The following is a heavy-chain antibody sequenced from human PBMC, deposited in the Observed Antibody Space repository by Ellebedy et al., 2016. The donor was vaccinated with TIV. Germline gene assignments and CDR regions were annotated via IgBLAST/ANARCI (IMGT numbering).Heavy chain of an antibody. J-gene: IGHJ4*02. CDR3: AGERGDTALFRVLVF. Sequence: MPSETLSLTCTVSGGSITTGGYYWSWIRQYPGKGLEWLGFIYHDGGIYYNPSLKSRVSILLDTSENQFSLRLDSVTAADTAVYYCAGERGDTALFRVLVFWGQGTLVTVSS. V-gene: IGHV4-31*03. D-gene: IGHD5-18*01. CDR2: IYHDGGI. CDR1: GGSITTGGYY.